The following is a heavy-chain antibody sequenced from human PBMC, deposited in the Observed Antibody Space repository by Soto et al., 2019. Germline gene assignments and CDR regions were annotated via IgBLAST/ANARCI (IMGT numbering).Heavy chain of an antibody. J-gene: IGHJ6*02. CDR1: RFTSSSYV. V-gene: IGHV3-30*03. CDR2: ISYDRSNK. CDR3: ARGDPYYGMDV. Sequence: QVQLVESGGCVVQPGRSLRLSCEASRFTSSSYVMNWVRQAPGKGQEWVAVISYDRSNKHYADSVKGRFTISRDNSKNTLYLEMNSLRGEDTAVYSCARGDPYYGMDVWGQGTTVTVSS.